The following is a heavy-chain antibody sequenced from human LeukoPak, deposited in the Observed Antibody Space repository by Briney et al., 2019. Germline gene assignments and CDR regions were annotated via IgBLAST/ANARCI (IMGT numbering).Heavy chain of an antibody. V-gene: IGHV3-74*01. D-gene: IGHD6-19*01. CDR1: GFTFSSHW. Sequence: GGSLRLSCAASGFTFSSHWMYWVRQAPGKGLVWVSHINSDGSITSYADSVQGRFTISRDNAKNTLYLQMNSLIAEDTAVYYCARVQRSSSGWYEAGLDYWGQGTLVTVSS. J-gene: IGHJ4*02. CDR2: INSDGSIT. CDR3: ARVQRSSSGWYEAGLDY.